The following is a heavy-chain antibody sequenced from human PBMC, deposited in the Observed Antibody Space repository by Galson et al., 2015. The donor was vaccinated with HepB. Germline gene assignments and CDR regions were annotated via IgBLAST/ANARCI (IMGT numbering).Heavy chain of an antibody. CDR3: ARDSYSSGWYGYYYYYGMDV. D-gene: IGHD6-19*01. CDR2: IKQDGSEK. Sequence: SLRLSCAASGFTFSSYWMSWVRQAPGKGLEWVANIKQDGSEKYYVDSVKGRFTISRDNAKNSLYLQMNSLRAEDTAVYYCARDSYSSGWYGYYYYYGMDVWGQGTTVTVSS. J-gene: IGHJ6*02. V-gene: IGHV3-7*03. CDR1: GFTFSSYW.